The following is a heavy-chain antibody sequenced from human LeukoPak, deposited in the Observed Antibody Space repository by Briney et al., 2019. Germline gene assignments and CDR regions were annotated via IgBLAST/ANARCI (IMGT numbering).Heavy chain of an antibody. Sequence: SQTLSLTCTVSGGSISSGGYYWSWIRQHPGKGLEWIGYIYYSGSTYYNPSLKSRVTISVDTSKNQFSLKLSSVIAADTAVYYCAREGYYDSRGVFDYWGQGTLVTVSS. V-gene: IGHV4-31*03. CDR3: AREGYYDSRGVFDY. D-gene: IGHD3-22*01. J-gene: IGHJ4*02. CDR2: IYYSGST. CDR1: GGSISSGGYY.